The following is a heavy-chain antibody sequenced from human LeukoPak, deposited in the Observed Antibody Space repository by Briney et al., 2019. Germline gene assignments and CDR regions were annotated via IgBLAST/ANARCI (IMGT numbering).Heavy chain of an antibody. Sequence: GGSLRLSCAASGFTFSSYWMSWVRQAPGKGLEWVANIKQDGSEKYYVDSVKGRFTISRDNAKNSLYLQMNSLRAEDTAVYYCARGHSSSPNWFDPWGQGTLVTVSS. CDR3: ARGHSSSPNWFDP. CDR1: GFTFSSYW. D-gene: IGHD6-13*01. CDR2: IKQDGSEK. J-gene: IGHJ5*02. V-gene: IGHV3-7*04.